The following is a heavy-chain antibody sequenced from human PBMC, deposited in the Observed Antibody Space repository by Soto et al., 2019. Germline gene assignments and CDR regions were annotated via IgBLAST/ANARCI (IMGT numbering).Heavy chain of an antibody. V-gene: IGHV1-69*04. J-gene: IGHJ4*02. CDR1: GGDLTNSG. CDR2: IFPLLGMV. D-gene: IGHD1-26*01. Sequence: QVHLVQSGAEMKKPGSSVKVSCKVSGGDLTNSGISWVRQAPGQGLEWMGGIFPLLGMVDYSQKFQGRVTITADDSTNTAYMDLGSPGSDDTAVYYSAKEDGAGFKSWGQGTLVLVSS. CDR3: AKEDGAGFKS.